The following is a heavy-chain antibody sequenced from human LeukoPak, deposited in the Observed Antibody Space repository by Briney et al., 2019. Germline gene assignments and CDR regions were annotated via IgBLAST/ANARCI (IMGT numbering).Heavy chain of an antibody. J-gene: IGHJ3*02. CDR2: IYHSGST. CDR3: ARSLRFLEWPSDAFDI. Sequence: PSETLSLTCTVSGYSISSGYYWGWIRQTPGKGLEWIGSIYHSGSTYYNPSLKSRVTISVDTSKNQFSLKLSSVTAADTAVYYCARSLRFLEWPSDAFDIWGQGTMVTVSS. V-gene: IGHV4-38-2*02. D-gene: IGHD3-3*01. CDR1: GYSISSGYY.